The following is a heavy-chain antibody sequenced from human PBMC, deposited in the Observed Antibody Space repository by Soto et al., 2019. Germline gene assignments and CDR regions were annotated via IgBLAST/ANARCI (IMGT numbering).Heavy chain of an antibody. D-gene: IGHD6-13*01. CDR1: GYSFTSYW. CDR3: ARHYYSSSWYDSYGMDV. J-gene: IGHJ6*02. CDR2: IDPSDSYT. Sequence: LGESLKISCKGSGYSFTSYWISWVRQMPGKGLEWMGRIDPSDSYTNYSPSFQGHVTISADKSISTAYLQWSSLKASDTAMYYCARHYYSSSWYDSYGMDVWGQGTTVTVSS. V-gene: IGHV5-10-1*01.